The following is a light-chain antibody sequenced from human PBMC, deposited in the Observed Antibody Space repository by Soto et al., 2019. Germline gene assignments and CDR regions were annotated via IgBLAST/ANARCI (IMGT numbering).Light chain of an antibody. CDR2: DVS. CDR3: SSYTSSSTSRV. V-gene: IGLV2-14*01. J-gene: IGLJ1*01. CDR1: SSDVGGYNY. Sequence: QSALTQPASVSRSPGQSITISCTGTSSDVGGYNYVSWYQQHPGKAPKLMIYDVSNRPSGVSNRFSGSNSGNTASLTISGLQAEDEADYYCSSYTSSSTSRVFGTGTKVTV.